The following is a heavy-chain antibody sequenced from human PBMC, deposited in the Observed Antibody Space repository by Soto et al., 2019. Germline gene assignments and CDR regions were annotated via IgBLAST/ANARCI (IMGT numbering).Heavy chain of an antibody. D-gene: IGHD2-2*01. V-gene: IGHV3-73*01. CDR1: GFTFSGSA. CDR2: IRSKANSYAT. Sequence: EVQLVESGGGLVQPGGSLKLSCVASGFTFSGSAMHWVRQASGKGLEWVGRIRSKANSYATAYAASVKGRFTISRDDSKNMAYLQMTSRKTGDTAVYHCIRQAGVPAYYYYYLDVWGKGTTVTVSS. J-gene: IGHJ6*03. CDR3: IRQAGVPAYYYYYLDV.